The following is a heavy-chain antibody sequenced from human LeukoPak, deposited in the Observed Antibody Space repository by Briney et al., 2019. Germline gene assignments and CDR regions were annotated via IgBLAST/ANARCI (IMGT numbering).Heavy chain of an antibody. D-gene: IGHD3-10*01. CDR3: TTVLLPVWFGDYYYGRDV. CDR2: IKSKTDGGTT. Sequence: GGSLRLSCAASGFTFSNAWVSWVRRAPGKGLEWVGRIKSKTDGGTTDYAAPVKGRFTISRDDSKNTLYLQMNSLETEDTAVYYCTTVLLPVWFGDYYYGRDVWGQGTTVTVSS. J-gene: IGHJ6*02. V-gene: IGHV3-15*01. CDR1: GFTFSNAW.